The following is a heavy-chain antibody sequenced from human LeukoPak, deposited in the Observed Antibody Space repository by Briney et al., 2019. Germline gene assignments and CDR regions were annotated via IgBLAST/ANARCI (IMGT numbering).Heavy chain of an antibody. V-gene: IGHV1-2*02. CDR2: INPNDCDT. J-gene: IGHJ4*02. CDR1: GYSFTDYY. CDR3: ARANFLYCSSTTCLFDY. D-gene: IGHD2-2*01. Sequence: ASVNVSCKASGYSFTDYYMHLVRQDPGQGFEWLGWINPNDCDTKYAQKFQGRVTMTRDTSISTAHMEVSRLRSDDTAVYYCARANFLYCSSTTCLFDYWGQGTLVTVSS.